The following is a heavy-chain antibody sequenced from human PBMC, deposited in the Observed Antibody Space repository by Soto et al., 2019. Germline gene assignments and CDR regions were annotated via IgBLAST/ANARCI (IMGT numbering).Heavy chain of an antibody. CDR3: ATRVLRFLEWLPRRGAFGY. J-gene: IGHJ4*02. V-gene: IGHV4-34*01. Sequence: QVQLQQWGAGLLKPSETLSLTCAVYGGSFSGYYWSWIRQPPGKGLEWIGEINHSGSTNYNPSLKSRVTISVDTSKNQFSLKLSSVTAADTAVYYCATRVLRFLEWLPRRGAFGYWGQGTLVTVSS. CDR1: GGSFSGYY. D-gene: IGHD3-3*01. CDR2: INHSGST.